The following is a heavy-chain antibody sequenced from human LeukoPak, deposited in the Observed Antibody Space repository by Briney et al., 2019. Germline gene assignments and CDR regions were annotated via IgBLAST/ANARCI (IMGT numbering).Heavy chain of an antibody. CDR2: ITPNSGGT. CDR3: ARGGVVAASLLFDF. J-gene: IGHJ4*02. CDR1: AYTFTVYY. V-gene: IGHV1-2*02. D-gene: IGHD2-15*01. Sequence: ASGTLCFTSSAYTFTVYYMHLVRHAPGQGLGRMGWITPNSGGTNYLQTFQGKVTITRDPSISTAYMELSRIRPDDTAADYYARGGVVAASLLFDFWGQGTLVSVSS.